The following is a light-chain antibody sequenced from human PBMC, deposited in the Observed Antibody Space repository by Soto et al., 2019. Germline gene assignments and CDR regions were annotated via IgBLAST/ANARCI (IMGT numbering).Light chain of an antibody. V-gene: IGKV2-24*01. CDR2: QIS. Sequence: DIVLTQTPLSSPVTLGQPASISCRSSQNLVHSDGNTYLSWGQQRPGQPPRLLIYQISNRLSGVPNIFSGSGAGTDFTLTISRMEAEDVGIYSCVQFSHFPRTFGQVTKVEIK. CDR3: VQFSHFPRT. CDR1: QNLVHSDGNTY. J-gene: IGKJ1*01.